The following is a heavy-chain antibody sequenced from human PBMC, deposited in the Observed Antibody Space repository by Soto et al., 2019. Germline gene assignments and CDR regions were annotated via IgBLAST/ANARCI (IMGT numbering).Heavy chain of an antibody. CDR1: GYSFTSYW. Sequence: GESLKISCXGSGYSFTSYWIGWVRQMPGKGLEWMGIIYPGDSDTRYSPSFQGQVTISADKSISTAYLQWSSLKASDTAMYYCAIQASGIAAAGAGYYYYYGMDVWGQGTTVTVSS. J-gene: IGHJ6*02. CDR3: AIQASGIAAAGAGYYYYYGMDV. CDR2: IYPGDSDT. V-gene: IGHV5-51*01. D-gene: IGHD6-13*01.